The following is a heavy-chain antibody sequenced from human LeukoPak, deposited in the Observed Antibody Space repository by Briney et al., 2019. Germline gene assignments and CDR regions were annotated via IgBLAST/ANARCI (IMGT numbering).Heavy chain of an antibody. CDR2: IYYGGST. CDR1: GGSISSSSYY. V-gene: IGHV4-39*07. Sequence: PSETLSLTCTVSGGSISSSSYYWGWIRQPPGKGLEWIGSIYYGGSTYYNPSLKSRVTISVDTSKNQFSLKVSSVTAADTAVYYCARGEVGGSSPLDFDYWGQGTLVTVSS. D-gene: IGHD3-16*01. J-gene: IGHJ4*02. CDR3: ARGEVGGSSPLDFDY.